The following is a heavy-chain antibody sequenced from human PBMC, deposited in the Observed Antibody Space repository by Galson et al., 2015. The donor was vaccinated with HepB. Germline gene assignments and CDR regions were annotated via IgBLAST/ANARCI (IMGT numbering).Heavy chain of an antibody. CDR3: ARDSYGDYVRGADY. CDR1: GYTFTGYY. D-gene: IGHD4-17*01. V-gene: IGHV1-2*06. J-gene: IGHJ4*02. CDR2: INPNSGGT. Sequence: SVKVSCKASGYTFTGYYMHWVRQAPGQGLEWMGRINPNSGGTNYAQKFQGRVTMTRDTSISTAYMELSRLRSDDTAVYYCARDSYGDYVRGADYWGQGTLVTVSS.